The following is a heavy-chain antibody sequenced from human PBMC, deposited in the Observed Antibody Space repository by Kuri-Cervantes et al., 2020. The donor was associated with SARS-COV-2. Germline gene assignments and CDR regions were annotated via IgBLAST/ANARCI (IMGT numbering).Heavy chain of an antibody. J-gene: IGHJ3*02. CDR2: ITPFNGNT. CDR3: ARSGPGAISREDGAFDI. D-gene: IGHD5-24*01. CDR1: GYTFSSYY. V-gene: IGHV1-45*02. Sequence: SVKVSCKASGYTFSSYYMYWVRQAPGQGLEWMGWITPFNGNTNYAQRFQDRVTITRDRSMSTAYMELSSLRFEDTAMYYCARSGPGAISREDGAFDIWGQGTMVTVSS.